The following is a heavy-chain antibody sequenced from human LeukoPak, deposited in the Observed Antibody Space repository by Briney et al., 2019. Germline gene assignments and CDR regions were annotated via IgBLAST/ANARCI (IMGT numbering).Heavy chain of an antibody. Sequence: GGSLRLSCAASGFTFSSYAMHWVRQAPGKGLEWVSYISSSGSTIYYADSVKGRFTISRDNAKNSLYLQMNSLRAEDTAVYYCARESEYSSSSGWFDPWGQGTLVTVSS. D-gene: IGHD6-6*01. V-gene: IGHV3-48*04. J-gene: IGHJ5*02. CDR1: GFTFSSYA. CDR3: ARESEYSSSSGWFDP. CDR2: ISSSGSTI.